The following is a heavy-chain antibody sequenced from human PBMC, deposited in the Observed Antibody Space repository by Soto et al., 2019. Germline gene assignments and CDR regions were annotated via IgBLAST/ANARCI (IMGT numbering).Heavy chain of an antibody. CDR2: INPNSGGT. CDR1: GYTFSDYY. V-gene: IGHV1-2*02. CDR3: AREPATAKPEGVDF. J-gene: IGHJ4*02. D-gene: IGHD1-1*01. Sequence: VASVKVSCKASGYTFSDYYIHWVRQAPGQGLEWMGWINPNSGGTKYAPKFQGGVTMTRDTSITTAYMELSRLRSGGTAVYYCAREPATAKPEGVDFWGQGTLVTVSS.